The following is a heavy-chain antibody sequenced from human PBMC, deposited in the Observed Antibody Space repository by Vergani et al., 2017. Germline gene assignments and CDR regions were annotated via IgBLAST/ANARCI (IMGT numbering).Heavy chain of an antibody. CDR3: ARADYNWAAFDY. V-gene: IGHV4-59*01. J-gene: IGHJ4*02. Sequence: QVKLQESGPGLVKPSETLSLNCTVSGGSISSYYWSWIRQPPGKGLEWIGYIYYSGSTNYYPSLKSRVTVSVDTSKNQFSLNLNSVTPADTAVYFCARADYNWAAFDYWGQGVLVTVSS. CDR2: IYYSGST. D-gene: IGHD1-20*01. CDR1: GGSISSYY.